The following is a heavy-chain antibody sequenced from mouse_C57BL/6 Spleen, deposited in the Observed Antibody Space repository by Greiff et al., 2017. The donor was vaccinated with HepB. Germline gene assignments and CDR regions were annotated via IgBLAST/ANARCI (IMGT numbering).Heavy chain of an antibody. CDR1: GYTFTDYY. V-gene: IGHV1-19*01. J-gene: IGHJ2*01. D-gene: IGHD1-1*01. CDR3: ARAYGSSYVGY. Sequence: VQLKESGPVLVKPGASVKMSCKASGYTFTDYYMNWVKQSHGKSLEWIGVINPYNGGTSYNQKFKGKATLTVDKSSSTAYMELNSLTSEDSAVYYCARAYGSSYVGYWGQGTTLTVSS. CDR2: INPYNGGT.